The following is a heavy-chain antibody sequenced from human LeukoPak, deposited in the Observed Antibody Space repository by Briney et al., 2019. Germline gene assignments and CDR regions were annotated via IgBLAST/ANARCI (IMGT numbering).Heavy chain of an antibody. V-gene: IGHV1-69*04. CDR1: GGTFSSYA. Sequence: SVKVSCTASGGTFSSYAISWVRQAPGQGLEWMGRIIPIFGIANYAQKFQGRVTITADKSTSTAYMELSSLRSEDTAVYYCATDTAMAGTYYYGMDVWGQGATVTVSS. CDR2: IIPIFGIA. J-gene: IGHJ6*02. D-gene: IGHD5-18*01. CDR3: ATDTAMAGTYYYGMDV.